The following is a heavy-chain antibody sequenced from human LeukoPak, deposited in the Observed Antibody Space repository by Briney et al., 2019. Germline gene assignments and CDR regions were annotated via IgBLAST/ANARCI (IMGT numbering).Heavy chain of an antibody. CDR2: ISSSGSTI. CDR1: GFTFSDYY. V-gene: IGHV3-11*01. D-gene: IGHD6-19*01. J-gene: IGHJ3*02. CDR3: ARTSPENQKQWLVPDGDAFDI. Sequence: SGGSLRLSCAASGFTFSDYYMSWIRQAPGKGLEWVSYISSSGSTIYYADSVKGRFTISRDNAKNSLYLQMNSLRAEDTAVYYCARTSPENQKQWLVPDGDAFDIWGQGTMVTVSS.